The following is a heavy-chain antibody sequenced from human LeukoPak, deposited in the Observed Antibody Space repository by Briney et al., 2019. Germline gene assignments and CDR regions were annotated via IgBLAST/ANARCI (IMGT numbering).Heavy chain of an antibody. CDR3: ARDYQDCSSTSCYTGGTGFDP. Sequence: GGSLRLSCAASEFTFSDYYMSWIRQAPGKGLEWVSYISSSGSTIYYADSVKGRFTISRDNAKNSLYLQMNSLRAEDTAVYYCARDYQDCSSTSCYTGGTGFDPWGQGTLVTVSS. V-gene: IGHV3-11*01. J-gene: IGHJ5*02. D-gene: IGHD2-2*02. CDR1: EFTFSDYY. CDR2: ISSSGSTI.